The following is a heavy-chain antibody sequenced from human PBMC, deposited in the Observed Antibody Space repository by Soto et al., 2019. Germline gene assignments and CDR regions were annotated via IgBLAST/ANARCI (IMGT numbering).Heavy chain of an antibody. CDR3: AGNSGYGSLPAFDY. Sequence: SETLSLTCTVSGGSISSSSYYWGWIRQPPGKGLEWIGSIYYSGSTYYNPSLKSRVTISVDTSKNQFSLKLSSVTAADTAVYYCAGNSGYGSLPAFDYWGQGTLVTVAS. CDR1: GGSISSSSYY. V-gene: IGHV4-39*01. CDR2: IYYSGST. J-gene: IGHJ4*02. D-gene: IGHD5-12*01.